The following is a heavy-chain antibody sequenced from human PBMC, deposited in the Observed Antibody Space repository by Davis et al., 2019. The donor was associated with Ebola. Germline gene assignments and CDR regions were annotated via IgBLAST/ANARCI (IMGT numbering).Heavy chain of an antibody. D-gene: IGHD2-2*01. CDR1: GLIFSNAW. CDR3: TADVIPATTRGVYYYYYYMDV. Sequence: GGSLRLSCAASGLIFSNAWMSWVRQAPGKGLEWVGRIKGKTDGGTTDYAAPVRGRFTISRDDSKNMLYLQMNSLKTEDTAIYYCTADVIPATTRGVYYYYYYMDVWGEGTTVAVSS. V-gene: IGHV3-15*01. CDR2: IKGKTDGGTT. J-gene: IGHJ6*03.